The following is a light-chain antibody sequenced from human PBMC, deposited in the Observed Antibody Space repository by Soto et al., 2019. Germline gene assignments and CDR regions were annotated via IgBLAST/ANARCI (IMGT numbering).Light chain of an antibody. CDR2: EVS. Sequence: QSVLTQPASVSGSPGQSITISCTGTSSDVGGYNYVSWYQQHPGKAPKLMIYEVSNRPSGVPDRFSASKSGNTASLTVSGLQAEDEADYYCSSHGGSNNFYVFGTGTKLTVL. CDR1: SSDVGGYNY. V-gene: IGLV2-8*01. CDR3: SSHGGSNNFYV. J-gene: IGLJ1*01.